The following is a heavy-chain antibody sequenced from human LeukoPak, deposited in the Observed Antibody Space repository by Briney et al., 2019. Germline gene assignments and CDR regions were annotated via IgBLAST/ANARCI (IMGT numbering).Heavy chain of an antibody. J-gene: IGHJ3*02. D-gene: IGHD3-3*01. V-gene: IGHV3-30*02. Sequence: GGSLRLSCAASGFTFSSYGMHWVRQAPGKGLEWVAFIRYDGSNKYYADSVKGRFTISRDNSKNTLYLQMNSLRAEDTAVYYCAKDRYDFWSGSTTHDAFDIWGQGTMVTVSS. CDR3: AKDRYDFWSGSTTHDAFDI. CDR2: IRYDGSNK. CDR1: GFTFSSYG.